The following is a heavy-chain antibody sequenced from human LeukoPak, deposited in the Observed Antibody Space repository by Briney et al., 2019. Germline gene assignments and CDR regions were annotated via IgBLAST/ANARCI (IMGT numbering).Heavy chain of an antibody. V-gene: IGHV3-23*01. CDR3: AKNYGSGSYYSTRPSYYYYYMDV. CDR2: ISGSGGTT. D-gene: IGHD3-10*01. Sequence: GGSLRLSCAASGFTFNTYDMNWVRQAPGKGLEWVSSISGSGGTTYSADSVKGRFTISRDNSKNTLYLQMNSLRAEDAAVYYCAKNYGSGSYYSTRPSYYYYYMDVWGKGTTVTVSS. CDR1: GFTFNTYD. J-gene: IGHJ6*03.